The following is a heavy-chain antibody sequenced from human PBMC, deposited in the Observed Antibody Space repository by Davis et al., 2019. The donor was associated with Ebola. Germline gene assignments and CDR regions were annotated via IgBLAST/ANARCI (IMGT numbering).Heavy chain of an antibody. CDR3: ARWDDFWSGLGNWFDP. V-gene: IGHV4-39*01. D-gene: IGHD3-3*01. J-gene: IGHJ5*02. CDR1: GGSISSSSYY. Sequence: MPSETLSLTCTVSGGSISSSSYYWGWIRQPPGKGLEWIGSIYYSGSTYYNPSLKSRVTISVDTSKNQFSLKLSSVTAADTAVYYCARWDDFWSGLGNWFDPWGQGTLVTVSS. CDR2: IYYSGST.